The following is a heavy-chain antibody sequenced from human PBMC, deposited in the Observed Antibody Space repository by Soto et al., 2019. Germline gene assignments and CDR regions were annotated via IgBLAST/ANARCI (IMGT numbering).Heavy chain of an antibody. Sequence: GGSLRLSCAASGFTFSSYAMHWVHQAPGKGLEWVAVISYDGSNKYYADSVKGRFTISRDNSKNTLYLQMNSLRAEDTAVYYCARETVVPAVRGFFDYWGQGTLVTVSS. D-gene: IGHD2-2*01. J-gene: IGHJ4*02. CDR1: GFTFSSYA. CDR2: ISYDGSNK. CDR3: ARETVVPAVRGFFDY. V-gene: IGHV3-30-3*01.